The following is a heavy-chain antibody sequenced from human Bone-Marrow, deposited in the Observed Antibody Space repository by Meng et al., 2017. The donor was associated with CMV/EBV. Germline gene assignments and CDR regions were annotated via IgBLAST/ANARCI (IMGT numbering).Heavy chain of an antibody. D-gene: IGHD2-2*01. Sequence: LSLTCAASGFTFSNAWMSWVRQAPGKGLEWVGRIKSKTDGGTTDYAAPVKGRFTISRDDSKNTLYLQMNSLKTEDTAVYYCTTKGGRYCSSTSCYEVFDYWGQGTLVTVSS. V-gene: IGHV3-15*01. CDR3: TTKGGRYCSSTSCYEVFDY. CDR1: GFTFSNAW. CDR2: IKSKTDGGTT. J-gene: IGHJ4*02.